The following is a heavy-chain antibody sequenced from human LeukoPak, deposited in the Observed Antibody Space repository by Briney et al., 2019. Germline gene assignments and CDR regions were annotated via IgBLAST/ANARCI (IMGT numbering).Heavy chain of an antibody. CDR1: GGSFSGYY. CDR3: ARRGGGYGHGRRNYFDY. Sequence: SETLSLTCAVYGGSFSGYYWSWIRQPPGKGLEWIGEINHSGSTNYNPSLKSRVTISVDTSKNQFSLKLSSVTAADTAVYYCARRGGGYGHGRRNYFDYWGQGTLVTVSS. CDR2: INHSGST. J-gene: IGHJ4*02. D-gene: IGHD3-16*01. V-gene: IGHV4-34*01.